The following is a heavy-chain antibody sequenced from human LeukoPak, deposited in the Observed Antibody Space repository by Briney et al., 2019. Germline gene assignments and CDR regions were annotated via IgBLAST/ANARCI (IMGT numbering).Heavy chain of an antibody. J-gene: IGHJ4*02. D-gene: IGHD3-10*01. CDR1: GYTFTSYG. Sequence: ASMKVSCKASGYTFTSYGISWVRQAPGQGLEWMGWISTYNGNTNYAQKLQGRVTMTTDTSTSTAYMELRSLRSDDTAVYYCARVYGSGSPGDYWGQGTLVTVSS. CDR3: ARVYGSGSPGDY. V-gene: IGHV1-18*01. CDR2: ISTYNGNT.